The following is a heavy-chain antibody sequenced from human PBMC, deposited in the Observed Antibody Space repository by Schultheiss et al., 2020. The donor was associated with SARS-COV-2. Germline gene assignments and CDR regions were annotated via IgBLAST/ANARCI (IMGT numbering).Heavy chain of an antibody. D-gene: IGHD1-26*01. CDR2: ISYDGSNK. CDR3: TRLETGAGENWHFDI. CDR1: GFTFSSYC. J-gene: IGHJ2*01. V-gene: IGHV3-30*03. Sequence: GGSLRLSCAASGFTFSSYCMHWVRQAPGKGLEWVAVISYDGSNKYYADSVKGRFTISRDNSKNSLYLQMNSLRAEDTAVYYCTRLETGAGENWHFDIWGRGTLLTVSS.